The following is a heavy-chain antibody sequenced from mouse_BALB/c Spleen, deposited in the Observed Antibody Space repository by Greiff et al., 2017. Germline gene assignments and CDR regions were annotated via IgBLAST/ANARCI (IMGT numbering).Heavy chain of an antibody. CDR2: ISSGSSTI. CDR1: GFTFSSFG. CDR3: ASLITTVVATNYAMDY. D-gene: IGHD1-1*01. Sequence: EVKLVESGGGLVQPGGSRKLSCAASGFTFSSFGMHWVRQAPEKGLEWVAYISSGSSTIYYADTVKGRFTISRDNPKNTLFLQMTSLRSEDTAMYYCASLITTVVATNYAMDYWGQGTSVTVSS. V-gene: IGHV5-17*02. J-gene: IGHJ4*01.